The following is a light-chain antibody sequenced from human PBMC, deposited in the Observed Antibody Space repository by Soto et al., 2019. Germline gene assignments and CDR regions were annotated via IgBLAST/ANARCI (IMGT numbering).Light chain of an antibody. CDR2: GTY. J-gene: IGKJ4*01. CDR1: QSVSSN. V-gene: IGKV3D-15*01. Sequence: EIVMTRSPATLSVSPGERATLSCRASQSVSSNLAWYQQKPGQAPRLLIYGTYIRATGIPARFSGSGSGTEFTLTISSLQSEDFAVYYCQQYNNWPPLTFGGGTKVEIK. CDR3: QQYNNWPPLT.